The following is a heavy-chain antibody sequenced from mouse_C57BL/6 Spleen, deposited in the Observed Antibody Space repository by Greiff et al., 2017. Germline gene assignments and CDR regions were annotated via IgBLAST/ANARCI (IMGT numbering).Heavy chain of an antibody. V-gene: IGHV5-17*01. J-gene: IGHJ4*01. Sequence: EVMLVESGGGLVKPGGSLKLSCAASGFTFSDYGMHWVRQAPEKGLEWVAYISSGSSTIYYADTVKGRFTISRDNAKNTLFLQMTSLRSEDTAMYYCARDGTMITNYYAMDYWGQGTSVTVSS. CDR2: ISSGSSTI. D-gene: IGHD2-4*01. CDR3: ARDGTMITNYYAMDY. CDR1: GFTFSDYG.